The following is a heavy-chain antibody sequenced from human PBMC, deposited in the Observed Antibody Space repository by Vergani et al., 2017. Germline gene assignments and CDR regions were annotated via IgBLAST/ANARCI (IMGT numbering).Heavy chain of an antibody. CDR3: ARHRGDYDRGGMDV. CDR2: IYYSGST. J-gene: IGHJ6*04. CDR1: GGSISSSSHF. D-gene: IGHD4-17*01. Sequence: QLQLQESGPGLVKPSETLSLTCTLSGGSISSSSHFWGWLRQTPGKGLEWIGSIYYSGSTYYNPSLKSRVSISVDTSKNQFSLKLSSLTAADTAVDYCARHRGDYDRGGMDVWGKGTTFTVS. V-gene: IGHV4-39*01.